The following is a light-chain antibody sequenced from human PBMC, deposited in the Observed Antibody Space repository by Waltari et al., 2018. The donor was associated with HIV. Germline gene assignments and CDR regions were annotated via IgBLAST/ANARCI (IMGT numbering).Light chain of an antibody. J-gene: IGKJ3*01. CDR3: QQYYSTPFT. V-gene: IGKV4-1*01. CDR1: QSVLYSSNNKNY. Sequence: DIVMTQSPDSLAVSLGERATINCKSSQSVLYSSNNKNYLAWYQQKQGQPPKLLIYWASTRESGVPDRFSGSGSGTDVTLTISSLQAEDVAVYYCQQYYSTPFTFGPGTKVDIK. CDR2: WAS.